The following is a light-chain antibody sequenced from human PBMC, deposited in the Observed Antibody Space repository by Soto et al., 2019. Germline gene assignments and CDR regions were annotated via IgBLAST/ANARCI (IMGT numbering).Light chain of an antibody. Sequence: DIQMTQSPSTLSAPVGDRVTITCRASQSISIWLAWYQQKPGKAPKLLIYKASNLESGVPSRFSGSGSGTEFTLTIGSLQPDDFASYYCQQYKSYSSLTFGGGTKVDIK. CDR3: QQYKSYSSLT. V-gene: IGKV1-5*03. CDR2: KAS. CDR1: QSISIW. J-gene: IGKJ4*01.